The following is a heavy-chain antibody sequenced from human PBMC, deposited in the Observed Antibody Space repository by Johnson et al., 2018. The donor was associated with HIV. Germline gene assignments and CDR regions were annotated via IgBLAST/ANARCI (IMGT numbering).Heavy chain of an antibody. V-gene: IGHV3-30*18. Sequence: VQLVESGGGVVQPGRSLRLSCAASGFTFSSYGMHWVRQAPGKGLEWVAVISYDGSNKYYADSVKGRFTISRDNSKNTLYLQMNSLRAEDTAVYYCAKSQDAYNYDDAFDVWGRDNGHR. CDR1: GFTFSSYG. D-gene: IGHD5-24*01. CDR3: AKSQDAYNYDDAFDV. CDR2: ISYDGSNK. J-gene: IGHJ3*01.